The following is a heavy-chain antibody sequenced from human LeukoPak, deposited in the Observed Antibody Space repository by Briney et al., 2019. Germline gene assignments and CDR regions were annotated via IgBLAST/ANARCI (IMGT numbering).Heavy chain of an antibody. D-gene: IGHD2-2*01. J-gene: IGHJ6*03. CDR1: GFTFSDYY. V-gene: IGHV3-11*04. CDR3: AKDWKHCSSTSCRDYYYYYYMDV. CDR2: ISSSGSTI. Sequence: GGSLRLSCAASGFTFSDYYMSWVRQAPGKGLEWVSYISSSGSTIYYADSVKGRFTISRDNSKNTLYLQMNSLRAEDTAVYYCAKDWKHCSSTSCRDYYYYYYMDVWGKGTTVTVSS.